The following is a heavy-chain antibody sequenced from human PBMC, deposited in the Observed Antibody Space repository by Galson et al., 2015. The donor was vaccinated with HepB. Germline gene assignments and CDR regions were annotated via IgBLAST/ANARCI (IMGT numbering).Heavy chain of an antibody. CDR3: ARRSSWEFDY. V-gene: IGHV5-51*01. Sequence: QSGAEVKKSGESLNISCKGSGYSFISYWIGWVRQMPGKGLEWMGIIYPGDFDTRYSPSFQGQVTISADKSISTAYLQWNSLKASDTAIYYCARRSSWEFDYWGQGTLVTVSS. CDR1: GYSFISYW. D-gene: IGHD6-13*01. CDR2: IYPGDFDT. J-gene: IGHJ4*02.